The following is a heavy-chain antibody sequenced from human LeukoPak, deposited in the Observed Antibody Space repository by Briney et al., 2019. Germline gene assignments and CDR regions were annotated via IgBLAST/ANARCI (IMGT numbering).Heavy chain of an antibody. CDR1: GGSMSTYY. CDR2: IYYTGST. CDR3: ARSRGAVAGWSFDI. V-gene: IGHV4-59*12. Sequence: SETLSLTCTVSGGSMSTYYWTWIRQPPGKGLEWIGFIYYTGSTNYNPSLKSRVTMSVDKSKNHFSLKLTSVTAADTAVYYCARSRGAVAGWSFDIWGQGTVVTVSS. J-gene: IGHJ3*02. D-gene: IGHD6-19*01.